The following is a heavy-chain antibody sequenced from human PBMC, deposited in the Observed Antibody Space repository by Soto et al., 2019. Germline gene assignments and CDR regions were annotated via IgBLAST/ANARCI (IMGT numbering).Heavy chain of an antibody. V-gene: IGHV1-46*01. CDR2: VNPSGGHT. CDR1: GDTFTDYY. J-gene: IGHJ4*02. CDR3: ARGGHVVVVTAALDY. D-gene: IGHD2-21*02. Sequence: QVQLVQSGAEVKKPGASVKVSCKASGDTFTDYYIHWVRQAPGQGLEWMGTVNPSGGHTTYAQHFLGRMTRTRDTSTSTLYMELPSLTSEDTAVYYCARGGHVVVVTAALDYWGQGTLVTVSS.